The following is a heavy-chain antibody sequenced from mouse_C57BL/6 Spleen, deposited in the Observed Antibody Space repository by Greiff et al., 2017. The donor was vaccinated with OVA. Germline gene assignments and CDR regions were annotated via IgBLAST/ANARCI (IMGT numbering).Heavy chain of an antibody. CDR2: IDPSDSYT. V-gene: IGHV1-69*01. D-gene: IGHD2-1*01. J-gene: IGHJ4*01. Sequence: QVQLKQPGAELVMPGASVKLSCKASGYTFTSYWMHWVKQRPGQGLEWIGEIDPSDSYTNYNQKFKGKSTLTVDKSSSTAYMQLSSLTSEDSAVYYCAIYYYGAMDYWGQGTSVTVSS. CDR3: AIYYYGAMDY. CDR1: GYTFTSYW.